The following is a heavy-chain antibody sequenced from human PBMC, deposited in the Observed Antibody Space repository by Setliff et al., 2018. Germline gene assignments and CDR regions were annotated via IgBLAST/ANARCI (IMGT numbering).Heavy chain of an antibody. Sequence: SETLSLTCTVSGDSISRSTYYWGWIRQSPGKGLDWIGTVDHSGNTFYNPSLKSRVTISVDTSKNQLSLELASVTAADTAVYFCARVLVLGYNWFDPWGQGTLVTVSS. CDR2: VDHSGNT. CDR1: GDSISRSTYY. J-gene: IGHJ5*02. D-gene: IGHD3-10*01. CDR3: ARVLVLGYNWFDP. V-gene: IGHV4-39*01.